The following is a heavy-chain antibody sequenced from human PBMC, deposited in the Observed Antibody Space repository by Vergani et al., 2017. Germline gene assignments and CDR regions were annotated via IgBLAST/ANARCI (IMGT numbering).Heavy chain of an antibody. D-gene: IGHD3-10*01. Sequence: QVQLVESGGGVVQPGGSLRLSCAASGFTFSSYGMHWVRQAPGKGLEWVAFIRYDGSNKYYADSVKGRFTISRDNSKNTLYLQMNSLRAEDTAVYYCAKDLDRGVISWFDPWGQGTLVTVSS. V-gene: IGHV3-30*02. CDR3: AKDLDRGVISWFDP. CDR1: GFTFSSYG. J-gene: IGHJ5*02. CDR2: IRYDGSNK.